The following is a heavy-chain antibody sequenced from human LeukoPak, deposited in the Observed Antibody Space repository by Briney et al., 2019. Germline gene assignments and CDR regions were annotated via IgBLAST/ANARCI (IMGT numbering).Heavy chain of an antibody. D-gene: IGHD3-22*01. CDR3: ARGPNYYDSSGYSLNWFDP. CDR1: GGSISSYY. J-gene: IGHJ5*02. Sequence: SETLSLTCTVSGGSISSYYWSWIRQPPGKGLEWIGYIYYSGSTNYNPSPKSRVTISVDTSKNQFSLKLSSVTAADTAVYYCARGPNYYDSSGYSLNWFDPWGQGTLVTVSS. CDR2: IYYSGST. V-gene: IGHV4-59*01.